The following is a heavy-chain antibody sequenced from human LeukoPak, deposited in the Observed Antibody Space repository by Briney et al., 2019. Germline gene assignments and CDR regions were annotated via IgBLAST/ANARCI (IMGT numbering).Heavy chain of an antibody. D-gene: IGHD3-9*01. V-gene: IGHV3-23*01. J-gene: IGHJ4*02. CDR1: GFTFSSYG. CDR2: ISGSGGST. CDR3: ARGADYDILTGYYKD. Sequence: PGGSLRLSCAASGFTFSSYGMSWVRQAPGKGLEWVSAISGSGGSTSYAQKFQGRVTMTRDTSTSTVYVELSSLRSEDTAVYYCARGADYDILTGYYKDWGQGTLVTVSS.